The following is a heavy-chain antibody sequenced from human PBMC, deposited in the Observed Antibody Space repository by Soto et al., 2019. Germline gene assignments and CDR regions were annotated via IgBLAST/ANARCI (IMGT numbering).Heavy chain of an antibody. CDR1: GGSISSGGYY. CDR2: IYYSGST. V-gene: IGHV4-31*03. CDR3: ARAEYYYDSSGGDQDNWFDP. D-gene: IGHD3-22*01. Sequence: QVQLQESGPGLVKPSQTLSLTCTVSGGSISSGGYYWSWIRQHPGKGLEWIGYIYYSGSTYYNPSLKSRVTTSVDTSKNQFSLKLSSVTAADTAVYYCARAEYYYDSSGGDQDNWFDPWGQGTLVTVSS. J-gene: IGHJ5*02.